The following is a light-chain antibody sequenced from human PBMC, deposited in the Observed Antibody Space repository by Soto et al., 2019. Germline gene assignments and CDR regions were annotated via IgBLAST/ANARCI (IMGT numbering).Light chain of an antibody. CDR2: EVS. CDR3: SSYTSTTTYV. Sequence: LTQPASVSASPGQSITISCTGTISDVGGYNYVSWYQHHPGKAPKLMIYEVSDRPSGISNRFSGSKSGNTASLTISGLQAEDEADYYCSSYTSTTTYVFGTGTKANVL. J-gene: IGLJ1*01. CDR1: ISDVGGYNY. V-gene: IGLV2-14*01.